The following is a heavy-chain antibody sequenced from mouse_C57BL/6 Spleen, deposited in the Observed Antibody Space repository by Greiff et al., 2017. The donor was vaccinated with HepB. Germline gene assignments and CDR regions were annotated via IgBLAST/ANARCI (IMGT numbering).Heavy chain of an antibody. D-gene: IGHD2-1*01. Sequence: EVQVVESGGGLVKPGGSLKLSCAASGFTFSSYAMSWVRQTPEKRLEWVATISDGGSYTYYPDNVKGRFTISRDNAKNNLYLQMSHLKSEDTAMYYCARAPTYGNYFDYWGQGTTLTVSS. CDR2: ISDGGSYT. J-gene: IGHJ2*01. CDR3: ARAPTYGNYFDY. V-gene: IGHV5-4*01. CDR1: GFTFSSYA.